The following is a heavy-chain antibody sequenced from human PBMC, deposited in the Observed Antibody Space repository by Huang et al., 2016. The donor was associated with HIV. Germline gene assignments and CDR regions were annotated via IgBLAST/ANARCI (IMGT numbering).Heavy chain of an antibody. CDR3: AKESRWFSDFDQ. CDR1: GFIFSNFG. D-gene: IGHD2-15*01. Sequence: QVQLVESGGGVVQPGTSLRLSCAASGFIFSNFGMHWVRQAPGKGVEWVAVISYDGRSERYSDSVKGRFTISRDNDKNTLSLEMNRLRHDDTAVYYCAKESRWFSDFDQWGQGTLVTVSS. CDR2: ISYDGRSE. V-gene: IGHV3-30*18. J-gene: IGHJ5*02.